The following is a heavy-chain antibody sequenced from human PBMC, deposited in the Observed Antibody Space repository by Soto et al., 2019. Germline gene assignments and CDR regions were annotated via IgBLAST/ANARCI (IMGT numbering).Heavy chain of an antibody. V-gene: IGHV3-23*01. CDR3: ATSFRYFDN. Sequence: GGSLRLSCAGSGFTPTMTVLGWVRLPPGKGQEWVAAVSGAASHTCYVDSVRGRFFISRENSKNTVTLQMNNLPVDDTSVYYCATSFRYFDNWGQGAGVTVSS. J-gene: IGHJ4*02. CDR1: GFTPTMTV. CDR2: VSGAASHT. D-gene: IGHD3-9*01.